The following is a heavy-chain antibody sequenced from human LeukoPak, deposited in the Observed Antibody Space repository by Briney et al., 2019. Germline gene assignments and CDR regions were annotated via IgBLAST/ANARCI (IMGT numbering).Heavy chain of an antibody. CDR2: ISYDGSNK. CDR3: ARSNQNGDKREDIVVVVAARSPA. V-gene: IGHV3-30-3*01. CDR1: GFTFSGSA. J-gene: IGHJ5*02. D-gene: IGHD2-15*01. Sequence: GGSLKLSCAASGFTFSGSAMHWVRQAPGKGLEWVAVISYDGSNKYYADSVKGRFTISRDNSKNTLYLQMNSLRAEDTAVYYCARSNQNGDKREDIVVVVAARSPAWGQGTLVTVSS.